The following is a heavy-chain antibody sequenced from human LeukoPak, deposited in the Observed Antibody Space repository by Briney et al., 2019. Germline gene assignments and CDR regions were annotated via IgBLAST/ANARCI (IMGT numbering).Heavy chain of an antibody. D-gene: IGHD6-6*01. J-gene: IGHJ3*02. CDR3: ARDRGISGRPNAFDI. Sequence: ASLKVSCKSSGHTFTSYYIQWLRQAPAQGLDWMVWISPHTGGTNFAQKFKGRVTMTRDTSISTAYMELNSLRADDTAVYYCARDRGISGRPNAFDIWGQGTMVAVSS. V-gene: IGHV1-2*02. CDR1: GHTFTSYY. CDR2: ISPHTGGT.